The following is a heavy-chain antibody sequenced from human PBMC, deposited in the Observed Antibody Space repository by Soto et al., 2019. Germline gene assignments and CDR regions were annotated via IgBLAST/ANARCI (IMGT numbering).Heavy chain of an antibody. Sequence: QEQLVQSGAEVKKPGASVKVSCKASGYTFTDYYMHWVRQAPGQGLEWMGWINPNSGDTNFAQKFQGWVTMTRDTSISTAYMELSRLTSDDTAVYYCASEGTYGDTRGGHDYWGQGTLVTVSS. CDR3: ASEGTYGDTRGGHDY. CDR1: GYTFTDYY. CDR2: INPNSGDT. J-gene: IGHJ4*02. V-gene: IGHV1-2*04. D-gene: IGHD4-17*01.